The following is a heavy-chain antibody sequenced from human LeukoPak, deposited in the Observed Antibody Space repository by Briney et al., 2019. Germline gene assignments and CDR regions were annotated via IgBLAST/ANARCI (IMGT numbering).Heavy chain of an antibody. D-gene: IGHD1-1*01. CDR3: ARRSLKKTTFDY. Sequence: ASVKVSCKASGYTFTSYDINWVRQATGQGLEWMGWMNPNSGNTGYAQKFQGRVTMTRNTSISTANMELSSLRSEDTAVYYCARRSLKKTTFDYWGQGTLVTVSS. V-gene: IGHV1-8*01. J-gene: IGHJ4*02. CDR2: MNPNSGNT. CDR1: GYTFTSYD.